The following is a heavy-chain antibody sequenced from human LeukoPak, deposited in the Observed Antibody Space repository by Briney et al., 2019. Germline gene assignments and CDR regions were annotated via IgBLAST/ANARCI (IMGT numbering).Heavy chain of an antibody. V-gene: IGHV4-59*01. J-gene: IGHJ5*02. CDR2: IYYSGST. D-gene: IGHD6-13*01. Sequence: SETLSLTCTVSGGSISSYYWSWIRQPPGKGLEWIGDIYYSGSTNYNPSLKSRVTISVDTSKNQFSLKLSSVTAADTAVYYCARVGSIAAAIGPFDPWGQGTLVTVSS. CDR3: ARVGSIAAAIGPFDP. CDR1: GGSISSYY.